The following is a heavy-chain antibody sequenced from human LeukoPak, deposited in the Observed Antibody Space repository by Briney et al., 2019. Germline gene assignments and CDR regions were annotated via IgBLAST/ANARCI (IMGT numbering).Heavy chain of an antibody. V-gene: IGHV1-18*01. CDR2: ISAFNGNT. D-gene: IGHD1-7*01. Sequence: ASVKVSCKASGYTFTSSGISWVRQAPGQGLEWMGWISAFNGNTNYAQKLQGRVTMTTDTSTTTDYMELRSLRSDDTAVYYCARATNWNYAFDIWGQGTMVTVSS. CDR3: ARATNWNYAFDI. J-gene: IGHJ3*02. CDR1: GYTFTSSG.